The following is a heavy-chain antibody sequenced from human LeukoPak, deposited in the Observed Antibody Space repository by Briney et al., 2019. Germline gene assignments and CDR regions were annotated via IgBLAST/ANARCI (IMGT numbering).Heavy chain of an antibody. V-gene: IGHV4-59*01. Sequence: SETLSLTCTVSGGSISSYYWSWVRQPPGKGLEWIGYIYYSGSTNYNPSLKSRVTISVDTSKNQFSLKLSSVTAADTAVYYCGGGGLGYSSSYWGQGTLVTVSS. J-gene: IGHJ4*02. CDR1: GGSISSYY. CDR3: GGGGLGYSSSY. CDR2: IYYSGST. D-gene: IGHD6-13*01.